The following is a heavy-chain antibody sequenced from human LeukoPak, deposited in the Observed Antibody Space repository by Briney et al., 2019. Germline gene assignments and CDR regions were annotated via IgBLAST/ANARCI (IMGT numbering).Heavy chain of an antibody. CDR3: AKDHFQLGATSPFDY. CDR1: GFTFSSYG. Sequence: PGGSLRLSCAASGFTFSSYGMHWVRQAPGKGLEWVAVIWYDGSNKYYADSVKGRFTISRDNSKNTLYLQMNSLRAEVTAVYYCAKDHFQLGATSPFDYWGQGTLVTVSS. V-gene: IGHV3-33*06. D-gene: IGHD1-26*01. J-gene: IGHJ4*02. CDR2: IWYDGSNK.